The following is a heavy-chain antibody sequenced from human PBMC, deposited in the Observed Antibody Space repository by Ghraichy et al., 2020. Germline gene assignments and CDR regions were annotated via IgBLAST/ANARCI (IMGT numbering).Heavy chain of an antibody. CDR2: IYTSGST. V-gene: IGHV4-4*09. CDR1: GGSISSYY. D-gene: IGHD1-26*01. J-gene: IGHJ4*02. CDR3: ASSRPRNTLGYEWELPGGVDYFDY. Sequence: SQTLSLTCTVSGGSISSYYWSWIRQPPGKGLEWIGYIYTSGSTNYNPSLKSRVTISVDTSKNQFSLKLSSVTAADTAVYYCASSRPRNTLGYEWELPGGVDYFDYWGQGTLVTVSS.